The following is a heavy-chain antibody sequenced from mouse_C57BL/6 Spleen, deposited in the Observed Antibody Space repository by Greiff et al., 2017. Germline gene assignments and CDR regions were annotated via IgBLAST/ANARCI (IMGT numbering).Heavy chain of an antibody. CDR2: IDASDSYT. J-gene: IGHJ4*01. Sequence: QVQLQQSGAELVMPGASVKLSCKASGYTFTSYAMHWVKQRPGKGLEWIGEIDASDSYTNYNQKFKGKATLTADKSSSTAYMQLSSLTSEDSAVYFCARSAYYYGSSYAMDYWGQGTSVTVSS. D-gene: IGHD1-1*01. V-gene: IGHV1-69*01. CDR1: GYTFTSYA. CDR3: ARSAYYYGSSYAMDY.